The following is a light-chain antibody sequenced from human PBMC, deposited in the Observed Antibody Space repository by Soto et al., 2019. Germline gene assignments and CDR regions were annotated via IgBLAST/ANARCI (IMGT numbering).Light chain of an antibody. Sequence: EIVLTQSPATLSLSPGERATLSCRASQGVSSYLAWYQQKPGQAPRLLIYDASNRATGIPARFSGSGPGTDFTLTISSLEPEDFAVYYCQQRSNWHPWTVGQGTKVEIK. J-gene: IGKJ1*01. V-gene: IGKV3D-11*01. CDR2: DAS. CDR3: QQRSNWHPWT. CDR1: QGVSSY.